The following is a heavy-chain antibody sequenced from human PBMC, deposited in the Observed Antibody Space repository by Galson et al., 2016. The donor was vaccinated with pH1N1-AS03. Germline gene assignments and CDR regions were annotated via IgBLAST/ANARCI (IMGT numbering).Heavy chain of an antibody. Sequence: FLRLSCVAFVVSSSDSAMDWVCVVLGKRVGWVSVFSCSDDRTYYADSVKGRFTISRDNSKSTLYLQMNSLRAEDTAVYYCARGLYSGYVWRQPTT. CDR3: ARGLYSGYV. J-gene: IGHJ6*02. CDR1: VVSSSDSA. V-gene: IGHV3-23*01. D-gene: IGHD5-12*01. CDR2: FSCSDDRT.